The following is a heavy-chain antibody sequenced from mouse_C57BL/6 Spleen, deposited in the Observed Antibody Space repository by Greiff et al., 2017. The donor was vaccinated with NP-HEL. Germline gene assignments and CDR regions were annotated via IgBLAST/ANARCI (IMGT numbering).Heavy chain of an antibody. CDR1: GFSLTSYG. CDR2: IWSGGST. D-gene: IGHD1-1*01. Sequence: QVQLQQSGPGLVQPSQSLSITCTVSGFSLTSYGVHWVRQSPGKGLEWLGVIWSGGSTDYNAAFISRLSISKDNSKSQVFFKMNSLQADDTAIYYCARNGSWYFDVWGTGTTVTVSS. J-gene: IGHJ1*03. CDR3: ARNGSWYFDV. V-gene: IGHV2-2*01.